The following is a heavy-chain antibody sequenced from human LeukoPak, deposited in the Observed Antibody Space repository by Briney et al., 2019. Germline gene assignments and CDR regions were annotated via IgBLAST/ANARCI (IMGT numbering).Heavy chain of an antibody. V-gene: IGHV4-39*01. CDR2: IYYSGST. CDR1: GGSISSSSYS. J-gene: IGHJ4*02. Sequence: SETLSLTCIVSGGSISSSSYSWGWIRQPPGKGLEWIGSIYYSGSTYYNPSLKSRVTISVDTSKNQLSLKLSSVTAADTAVYYCARLTVWGSYRYDYWGQGTLVTVSS. D-gene: IGHD3-16*02. CDR3: ARLTVWGSYRYDY.